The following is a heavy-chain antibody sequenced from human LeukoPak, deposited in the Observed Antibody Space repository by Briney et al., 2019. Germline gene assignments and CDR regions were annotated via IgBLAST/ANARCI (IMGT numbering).Heavy chain of an antibody. Sequence: IGYIYCSGSTYYNPSLKSRVTISVDTSKNQFSLKLSSVTAADTAVYYCAREAGVPGYGMDVWGQGTTVTVSS. V-gene: IGHV4-31*02. CDR2: IYCSGST. CDR3: AREAGVPGYGMDV. D-gene: IGHD2-2*01. J-gene: IGHJ6*02.